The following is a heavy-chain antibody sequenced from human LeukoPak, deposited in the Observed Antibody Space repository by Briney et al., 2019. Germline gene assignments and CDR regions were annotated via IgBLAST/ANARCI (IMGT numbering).Heavy chain of an antibody. CDR2: MNPNSGNT. Sequence: ASVKVSCKASGYTFTSYDINWVRQATGQGLEWMGWMNPNSGNTGYAQKFQGRVTITRNTSISTAYMELSSLRSEDAAVYYCARVVGATRDDAFDIWGQGTMVTVSS. CDR3: ARVVGATRDDAFDI. CDR1: GYTFTSYD. J-gene: IGHJ3*02. V-gene: IGHV1-8*03. D-gene: IGHD1-26*01.